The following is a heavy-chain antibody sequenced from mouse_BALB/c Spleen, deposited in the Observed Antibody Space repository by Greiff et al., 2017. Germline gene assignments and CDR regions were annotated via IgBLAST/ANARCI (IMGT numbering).Heavy chain of an antibody. CDR2: INPYNGDT. V-gene: IGHV1-20*02. J-gene: IGHJ4*01. CDR1: GYSFTGYF. D-gene: IGHD2-1*01. CDR3: ARDGNYMDAMDY. Sequence: VQLKQSGPELVKPGASVKISCKASGYSFTGYFMNWVMQSHGKSFEWIGRINPYNGDTFYNQKFKGKATLTVDKSSSTAHMELRSLASEDSAVYYCARDGNYMDAMDYWGQGTSVTVSS.